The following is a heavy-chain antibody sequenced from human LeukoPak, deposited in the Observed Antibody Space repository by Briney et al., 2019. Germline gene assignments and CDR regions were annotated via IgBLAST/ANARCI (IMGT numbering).Heavy chain of an antibody. V-gene: IGHV1-18*01. CDR3: ALTPKYYYYYYMDV. D-gene: IGHD4/OR15-4a*01. CDR1: GYTFTSYG. Sequence: GASVKVSCKTSGYTFTSYGISWVRQAPGQGLEWMGGIIPIFGTANYAQKLQGRVTMTTDTSTSTAYMELRSLRSDDTAVYYCALTPKYYYYYYMDVWGKGTTVTISS. J-gene: IGHJ6*03. CDR2: IIPIFGTA.